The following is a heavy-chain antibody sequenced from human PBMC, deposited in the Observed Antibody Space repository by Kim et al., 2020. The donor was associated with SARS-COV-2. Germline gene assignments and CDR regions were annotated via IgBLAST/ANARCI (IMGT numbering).Heavy chain of an antibody. D-gene: IGHD1-1*01. CDR2: IRSKANSYGT. J-gene: IGHJ6*03. V-gene: IGHV3-73*01. CDR1: GFTLSGSA. CDR3: GRPHDDYYNYMDV. Sequence: PGGSLRLSCEASGFTLSGSAIHWVRQASGKGLEWVGRIRSKANSYGTAYAASVKGRFIISREDSQNTAYLQMNGLKTEDSAVYFCGRPHDDYYNYMDVWGKGTTVTVSS.